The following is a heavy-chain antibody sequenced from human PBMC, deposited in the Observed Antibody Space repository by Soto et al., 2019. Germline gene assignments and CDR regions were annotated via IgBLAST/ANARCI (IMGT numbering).Heavy chain of an antibody. CDR2: INPYNGDT. CDR1: GYTFVSYS. CDR3: ARVGPTAGGTFDF. J-gene: IGHJ4*02. D-gene: IGHD6-13*01. V-gene: IGHV1-18*01. Sequence: ASVKVSCKTSGYTFVSYSMGWVRQAPGQGLEWMSWINPYNGDTKYAQNFQGRVTMTTDRTTRTVYMELRSLRSDDTAVYYCARVGPTAGGTFDFWGQGTLVTVSS.